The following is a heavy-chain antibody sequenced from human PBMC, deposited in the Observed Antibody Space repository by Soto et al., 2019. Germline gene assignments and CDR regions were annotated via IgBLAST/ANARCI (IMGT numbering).Heavy chain of an antibody. CDR3: ARGSDFWSGTALGESWFDP. CDR2: IYYSGST. Sequence: KTSETLSLTCTVSGGSISSGGCYWSWIRQHPGKGLEWIGYIYYSGSTYYNPSLKSRVTISVDTSKNQFSLKLSSVTAADTAVYYCARGSDFWSGTALGESWFDPWGQGTLVTVSS. J-gene: IGHJ5*02. CDR1: GGSISSGGCY. V-gene: IGHV4-31*03. D-gene: IGHD3-3*01.